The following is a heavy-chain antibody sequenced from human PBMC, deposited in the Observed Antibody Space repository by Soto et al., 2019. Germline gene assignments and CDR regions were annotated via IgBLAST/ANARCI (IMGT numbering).Heavy chain of an antibody. CDR3: VKYHLMNTLTTAGF. D-gene: IGHD4-4*01. Sequence: QVQLVESGGGVVQPGGSLRLSCAASGFSLTNYGMHWVRQAPGKGLEWVAVISYHGTDEFYADSVKGRFTISRDSSKNALYLQMHSLRPDDTAVYYCVKYHLMNTLTTAGFWGQGTLVAVSS. J-gene: IGHJ4*02. CDR1: GFSLTNYG. V-gene: IGHV3-30*18. CDR2: ISYHGTDE.